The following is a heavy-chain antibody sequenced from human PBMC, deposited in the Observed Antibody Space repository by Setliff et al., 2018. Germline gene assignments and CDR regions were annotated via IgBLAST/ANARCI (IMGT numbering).Heavy chain of an antibody. CDR1: GYTFTSYD. CDR3: ARRVGSVGIQLPDY. D-gene: IGHD5-18*01. V-gene: IGHV1-8*02. CDR2: MNPNSGNT. J-gene: IGHJ4*02. Sequence: ASVKVSCKASGYTFTSYDINWVRQATGQGLEWMGWMNPNSGNTGYAQKFRGRVTMTRNTSISTAYMELSSLRSEDTAVYYCARRVGSVGIQLPDYWGQRTLVTVSS.